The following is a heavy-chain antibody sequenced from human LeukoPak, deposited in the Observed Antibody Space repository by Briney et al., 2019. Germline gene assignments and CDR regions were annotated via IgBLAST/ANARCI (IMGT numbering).Heavy chain of an antibody. CDR1: GFTFSSYA. V-gene: IGHV3-23*01. CDR2: ISGSGGST. J-gene: IGHJ4*02. CDR3: AKARGEYSSSSGDY. D-gene: IGHD6-6*01. Sequence: GSLRLSCAASGFTFSSYAMSWVRQAPGKGLEWVSAISGSGGSTYYADSVKGRFTISRDNSKNTLYLQMNSLRAEDTAVYYCAKARGEYSSSSGDYWGQGTLVTVSS.